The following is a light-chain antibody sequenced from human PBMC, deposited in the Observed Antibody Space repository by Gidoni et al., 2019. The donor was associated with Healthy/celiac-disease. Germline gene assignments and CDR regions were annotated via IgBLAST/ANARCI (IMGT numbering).Light chain of an antibody. CDR1: QSVSSN. J-gene: IGKJ3*01. V-gene: IGKV3-15*01. Sequence: EIVMTQPPATLSVSPGEIATLSCRASQSVSSNLAWYQQKPGQHPRPLVYGASPRATVIPARFSGSRSGTEFTLTISSLPSDYFAVYYCQQYNNWPLTFGPGTKVDIK. CDR3: QQYNNWPLT. CDR2: GAS.